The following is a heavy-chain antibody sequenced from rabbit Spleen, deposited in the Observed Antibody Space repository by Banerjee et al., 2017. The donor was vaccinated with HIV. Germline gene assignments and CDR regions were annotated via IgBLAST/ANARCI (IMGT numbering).Heavy chain of an antibody. CDR1: GFDFSNNA. CDR2: IYNGDGST. D-gene: IGHD4-1*01. Sequence: EESGGDLVQPEGSLTLTCKVSGFDFSNNAMCWVRQTPGKGPEWIACIYNGDGSTHYASWVNGRFTISRSTSLNTVTLQMTSLTAADTATYFCARDGISFISSGWGLARLDLWGPGTLVTVS. V-gene: IGHV1S47*01. CDR3: ARDGISFISSGWGLARLDL. J-gene: IGHJ3*01.